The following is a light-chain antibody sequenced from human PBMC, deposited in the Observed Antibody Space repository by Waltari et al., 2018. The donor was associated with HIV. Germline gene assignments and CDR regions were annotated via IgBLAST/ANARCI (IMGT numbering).Light chain of an antibody. CDR3: ATWDDSLNGWV. Sequence: QSVLIKPPSASATPGKRVTISCSGNNSNTGSNTVNWYHQLPWTAPKLLIYSSYQRPSGVPDRYSGSKSGTSASLAIRGLQPEDEADYYCATWDDSLNGWVFGGGTKLTVL. CDR2: SSY. V-gene: IGLV1-44*01. CDR1: NSNTGSNT. J-gene: IGLJ3*02.